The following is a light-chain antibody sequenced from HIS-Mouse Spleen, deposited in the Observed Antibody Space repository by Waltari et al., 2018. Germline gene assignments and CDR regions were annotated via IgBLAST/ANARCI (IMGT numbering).Light chain of an antibody. V-gene: IGLV2-11*01. Sequence: QSALTQPRSVSGPPGQSVTIPCTGTSSDVGCYDHGPWYQQHPGKAPKLMIYDVSNRPSGVPDRFSGSKSGNTASLTISGLQAEDEADYYCCSYAGSYTYVFGTGTKVTVL. CDR1: SSDVGCYDH. CDR2: DVS. CDR3: CSYAGSYTYV. J-gene: IGLJ1*01.